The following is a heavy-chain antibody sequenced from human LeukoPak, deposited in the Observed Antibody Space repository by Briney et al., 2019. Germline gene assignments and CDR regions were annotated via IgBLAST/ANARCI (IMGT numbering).Heavy chain of an antibody. CDR1: GFTFSSYG. V-gene: IGHV3-48*01. Sequence: GGSLRLSCAASGFTFSSYGMHWVRQAPGKGLEWVSYISSSSSTIYYADSVKGRFTISRDNAKNSLYLQMNSLRAEDTAVYYCARVSGDAWYYYYYMDVWGKGTTVTVSS. CDR3: ARVSGDAWYYYYYMDV. D-gene: IGHD1-14*01. CDR2: ISSSSSTI. J-gene: IGHJ6*03.